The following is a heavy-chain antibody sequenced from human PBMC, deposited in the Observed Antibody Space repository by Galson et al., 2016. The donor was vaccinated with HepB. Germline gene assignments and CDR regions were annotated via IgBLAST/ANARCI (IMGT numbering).Heavy chain of an antibody. D-gene: IGHD4-17*01. V-gene: IGHV3-23*01. J-gene: IGHJ4*02. CDR2: IRGSGGDST. CDR3: AKDLHDYGETFDS. Sequence: SLRLSCAASGFSFSSYAMSWVRQAPGKRLEWVSAIRGSGGDSTYYADSVKGRFTISRDNSKNMLYLQMNSLRAEDTAVYYCAKDLHDYGETFDSWGQGTLVSVSS. CDR1: GFSFSSYA.